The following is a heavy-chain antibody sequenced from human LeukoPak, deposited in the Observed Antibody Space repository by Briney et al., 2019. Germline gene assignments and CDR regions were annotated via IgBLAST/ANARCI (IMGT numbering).Heavy chain of an antibody. CDR2: IITIFGTA. J-gene: IGHJ4*02. CDR1: GGTFSSYA. Sequence: SVKVSCKASGGTFSSYAISWVRQAPGQGLEWMGGIITIFGTANYAQKFQGRVTITTDESTSTAYMELSSLRSEDTAVYYCARDGVGVTSVYWGQGTLATVSS. CDR3: ARDGVGVTSVY. D-gene: IGHD1-26*01. V-gene: IGHV1-69*05.